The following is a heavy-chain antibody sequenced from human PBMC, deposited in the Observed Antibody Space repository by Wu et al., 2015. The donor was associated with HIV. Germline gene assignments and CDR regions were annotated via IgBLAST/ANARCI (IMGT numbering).Heavy chain of an antibody. Sequence: QVRLVQSGAEVKKPGASVKVSCKASGYTFSDYYINWVRQAPGHGLEWMGWINPNSGGTKYVQKFQGRFTMTRDTSISTVYMELSRLTSDDTAVYYCAKVVAARVATYYFDYWGQGTLVTVSS. CDR1: GYTFSDYY. CDR3: AKVVAARVATYYFDY. D-gene: IGHD6-6*01. CDR2: INPNSGGT. V-gene: IGHV1-2*02. J-gene: IGHJ4*02.